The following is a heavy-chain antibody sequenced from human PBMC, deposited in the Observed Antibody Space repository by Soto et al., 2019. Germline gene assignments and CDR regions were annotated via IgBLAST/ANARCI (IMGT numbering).Heavy chain of an antibody. CDR1: GFTFSSYS. CDR2: ISSSSSTI. CDR3: AREWYSSSWNWDY. V-gene: IGHV3-48*02. D-gene: IGHD6-13*01. J-gene: IGHJ4*02. Sequence: GGSLRLSCAASGFTFSSYSMNWVRQAPGKGLEWVSYISSSSSTIYYADSVKGRFTISRDNAKNSLYLQMNSLRDEETAVYYCAREWYSSSWNWDYWGQGTLVTVSS.